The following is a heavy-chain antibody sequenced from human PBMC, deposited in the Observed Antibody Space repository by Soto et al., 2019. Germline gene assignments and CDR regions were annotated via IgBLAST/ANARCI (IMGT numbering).Heavy chain of an antibody. D-gene: IGHD2-2*01. CDR2: INVYNFNT. CDR3: ARISSASGGGLPAY. J-gene: IGHJ4*02. Sequence: ASVKVYCKSSGYTFTSNSIGWVRQAPGQVLEWMGWINVYNFNTKYAQQLQVRVTLTTDTSTSTAYSDLRSLRSDHTAVYYCARISSASGGGLPAYGGQGTLVTVSS. V-gene: IGHV1-18*04. CDR1: GYTFTSNS.